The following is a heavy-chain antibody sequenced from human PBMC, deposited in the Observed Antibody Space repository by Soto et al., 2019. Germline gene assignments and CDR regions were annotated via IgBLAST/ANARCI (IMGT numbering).Heavy chain of an antibody. CDR1: GFAFSGSA. CDR3: TRRTLDYYDSSGYYYFDY. Sequence: GGSLRLSCAASGFAFSGSAMHWVRPASGKGLEWVGRIRSKANSYATAYAASVKGRFTISRDDSKNTAYLQMNSLKTEDTAVYYCTRRTLDYYDSSGYYYFDYRGQGTLVTVSS. D-gene: IGHD3-22*01. CDR2: IRSKANSYAT. V-gene: IGHV3-73*01. J-gene: IGHJ4*02.